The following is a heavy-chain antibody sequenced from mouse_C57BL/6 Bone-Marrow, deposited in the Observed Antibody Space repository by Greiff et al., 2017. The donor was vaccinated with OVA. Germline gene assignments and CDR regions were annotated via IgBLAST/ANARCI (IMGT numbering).Heavy chain of an antibody. CDR1: GYTFTDHT. D-gene: IGHD1-1*01. CDR2: IYPRDGST. J-gene: IGHJ3*01. CDR3: AREGVITTVVAKGAWFAY. V-gene: IGHV1-78*01. Sequence: VKLVESDAELVKPGASVKISCKVSGYTFTDHTIHWMKQRPEQGLEWIGYIYPRDGSTKYNEKFKGKATLTADKSSSTAYMQLNSLTSEDSAVYFCAREGVITTVVAKGAWFAYWGQGTLVTVSA.